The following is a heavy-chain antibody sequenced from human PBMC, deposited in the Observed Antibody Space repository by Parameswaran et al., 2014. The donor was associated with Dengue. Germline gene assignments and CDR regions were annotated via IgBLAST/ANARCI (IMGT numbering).Heavy chain of an antibody. J-gene: IGHJ3*02. D-gene: IGHD5-18*01. Sequence: WVRQAPGQGLEWMGWMNPNSGNTGYAQKFQGRVTMTRNTSISTAYMELSSLRSEDTAVYYCARGRGGYSYEPFDIWGQGTMVTVSS. CDR3: ARGRGGYSYEPFDI. CDR2: MNPNSGNT. V-gene: IGHV1-8*01.